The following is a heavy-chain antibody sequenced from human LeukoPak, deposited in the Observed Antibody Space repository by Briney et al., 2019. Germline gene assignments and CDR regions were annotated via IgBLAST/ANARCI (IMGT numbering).Heavy chain of an antibody. J-gene: IGHJ4*02. CDR3: AKDQHIVVVTAPSSH. V-gene: IGHV3-30*18. Sequence: GRSLRLSCAASGFTFSSYGMHWVRQASGKGLEWVAVISYDGSNKYYADSVKGRFTISRDNSKNTLYLQMNSLRAEDTAVYYCAKDQHIVVVTAPSSHWGQGTLVTVSS. CDR1: GFTFSSYG. D-gene: IGHD2-21*02. CDR2: ISYDGSNK.